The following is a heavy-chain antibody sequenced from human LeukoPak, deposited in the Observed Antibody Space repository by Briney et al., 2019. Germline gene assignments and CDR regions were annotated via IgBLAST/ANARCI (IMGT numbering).Heavy chain of an antibody. CDR2: MNPSSGNT. CDR1: GYTFTSYD. D-gene: IGHD1-1*01. V-gene: IGHV1-8*01. CDR3: ASGSPRSWNDRYSYYYMDV. Sequence: GASVKVSCKASGYTFTSYDINWVRQATGQGLEWRGWMNPSSGNTGYAQKFQGRVTMTRNTSISTAYMELSSLRSENTAVYYCASGSPRSWNDRYSYYYMDVWGKGTTVTVS. J-gene: IGHJ6*03.